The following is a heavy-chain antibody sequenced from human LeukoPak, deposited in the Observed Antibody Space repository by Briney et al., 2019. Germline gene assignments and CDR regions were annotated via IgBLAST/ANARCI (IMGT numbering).Heavy chain of an antibody. CDR2: IRYDGSNN. Sequence: PGGSLRLSCAASGFTFSSYGMHWVRQAPGKGLGWVAFIRYDGSNNSYADSVKGRFTISRDNSKNTLYLQMNSLRAEDTAVYYCARARTDYSPIFRGSFDYWGQGALVTVSS. D-gene: IGHD3-3*01. CDR3: ARARTDYSPIFRGSFDY. J-gene: IGHJ4*02. V-gene: IGHV3-30*02. CDR1: GFTFSSYG.